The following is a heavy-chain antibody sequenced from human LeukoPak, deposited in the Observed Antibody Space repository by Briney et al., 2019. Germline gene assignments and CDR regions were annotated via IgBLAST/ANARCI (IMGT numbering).Heavy chain of an antibody. CDR2: ISSSSSYI. D-gene: IGHD4-17*01. CDR1: RFTFSNYG. V-gene: IGHV3-21*01. Sequence: GGSLRLSCAASRFTFSNYGMNWVRQAPGRGLEWVSSISSSSSYIYYADSLKGRFTISRDNAKNSLYLQMNSLRAEDTAVYFCARDRIIYGDYGDAFDIWGQGTMVTVSS. CDR3: ARDRIIYGDYGDAFDI. J-gene: IGHJ3*02.